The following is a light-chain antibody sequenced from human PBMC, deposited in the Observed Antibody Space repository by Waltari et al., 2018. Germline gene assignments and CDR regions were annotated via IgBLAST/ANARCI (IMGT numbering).Light chain of an antibody. CDR3: QTWGSDIVV. CDR2: VNGDGSH. J-gene: IGLJ2*01. V-gene: IGLV4-69*01. CDR1: SGHTTFA. Sequence: QLVVTQSPSASASLGASVKFTCTLSSGHTTFALAWHQQQPQKRPRYLMTVNGDGSHRKGDGIPDRFSGSSSGADRYLTVSSLQSEDEADYYCQTWGSDIVVFGGGTKLTVL.